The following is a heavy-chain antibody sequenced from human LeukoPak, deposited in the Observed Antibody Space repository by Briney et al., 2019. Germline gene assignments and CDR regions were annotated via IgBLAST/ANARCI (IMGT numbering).Heavy chain of an antibody. CDR2: INHSGST. CDR3: ARVLPPRGGAIEY. J-gene: IGHJ4*02. CDR1: GGSFSGYY. V-gene: IGHV4-34*01. D-gene: IGHD1-26*01. Sequence: SETLSLTCAVYGGSFSGYYWSWIRQPPGKGLEWIGEINHSGSTNYNPSLKSRVTISVDTSKNQFSLKLSSVTAADTAVYYCARVLPPRGGAIEYWGQGTLVTVSS.